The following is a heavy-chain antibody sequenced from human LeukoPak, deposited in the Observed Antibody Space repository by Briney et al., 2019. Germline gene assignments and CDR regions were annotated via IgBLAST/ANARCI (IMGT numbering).Heavy chain of an antibody. CDR1: GFTFSSYS. D-gene: IGHD5-12*01. CDR2: ISSSSSYI. J-gene: IGHJ3*02. CDR3: AREYRRGDAFDI. V-gene: IGHV3-21*01. Sequence: PGGSLRLSCAASGFTFSSYSMNWVRQAPGKGLEWVSSISSSSSYIYYADSVKGRFTISRDNAKNSLYLQMNSLRAEDTAVYYCAREYRRGDAFDIWGQGTMVTVSS.